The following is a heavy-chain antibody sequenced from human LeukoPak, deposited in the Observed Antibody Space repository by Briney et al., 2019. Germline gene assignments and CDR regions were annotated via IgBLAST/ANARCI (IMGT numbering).Heavy chain of an antibody. J-gene: IGHJ4*02. CDR2: INTDGSST. D-gene: IGHD3-10*01. CDR1: GFTFSSYW. V-gene: IGHV3-74*01. Sequence: GGSLRLSCAASGFTFSSYWMHWVRQAPGKGLVWVSRINTDGSSTSYADSVKGRFTISRDNAKNTLYLQMNSLRAEDTAVYYCARAPHYGSGSYYPAPFDYWGQGTLVTVSS. CDR3: ARAPHYGSGSYYPAPFDY.